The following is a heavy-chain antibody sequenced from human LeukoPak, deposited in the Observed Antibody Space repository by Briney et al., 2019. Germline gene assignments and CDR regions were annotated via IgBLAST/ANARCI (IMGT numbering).Heavy chain of an antibody. D-gene: IGHD3-22*01. V-gene: IGHV3-30*02. Sequence: GGSLRLSCAASGFTFSMYGMHWVRQAPGKGLGLVTFIGYDGSNKYYADSVKGRFTISRDNSKNTLYLQMNSLRAEDTAVYYCAKVDYYDSSGPEEWGQGTMVTVSS. CDR1: GFTFSMYG. J-gene: IGHJ3*01. CDR2: IGYDGSNK. CDR3: AKVDYYDSSGPEE.